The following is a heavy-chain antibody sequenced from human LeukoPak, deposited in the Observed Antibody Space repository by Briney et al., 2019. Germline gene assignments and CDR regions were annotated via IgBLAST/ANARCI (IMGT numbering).Heavy chain of an antibody. CDR2: IYYSGST. CDR1: GGSISSYY. J-gene: IGHJ5*02. V-gene: IGHV4-59*01. Sequence: PSETLSPTCTVSGGSISSYYWSWIRQPPGKGLEWIGYIYYSGSTNYNPSLKSRVTISVDTSKNQFSLKLSSVTAADTAVYYCARLGSTIFGVVKNWFDPWGQGTLVTVSS. CDR3: ARLGSTIFGVVKNWFDP. D-gene: IGHD3-3*01.